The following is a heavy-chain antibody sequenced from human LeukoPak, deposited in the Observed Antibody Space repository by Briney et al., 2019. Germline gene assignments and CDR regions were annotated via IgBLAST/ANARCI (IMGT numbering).Heavy chain of an antibody. V-gene: IGHV3-23*01. CDR3: ARKFGGYCSGTSCQINFDY. Sequence: GGSLRLSCAASGFTFSSYAMSWVRQAPRKELDWVSRISAIAGGTYYADSAQRRITVSSDNSKKTLYLQVNSLRAGDPAVDYCARKFGGYCSGTSCQINFDYWGQGTLATVSS. J-gene: IGHJ4*02. CDR2: ISAIAGGT. D-gene: IGHD2-2*01. CDR1: GFTFSSYA.